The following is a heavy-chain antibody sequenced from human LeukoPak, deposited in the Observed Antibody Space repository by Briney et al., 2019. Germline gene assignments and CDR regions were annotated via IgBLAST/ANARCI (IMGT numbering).Heavy chain of an antibody. V-gene: IGHV1-2*06. J-gene: IGHJ5*02. CDR3: ARVGVDLWFDP. CDR1: GYTFTGYY. Sequence: GASVKVSCKASGYTFTGYYIHWVRWAPGQGLEWMGRINPNTGGTNYAQKFQGRVTMTRDTSISTAYMELSRLTSDDTAVYYCARVGVDLWFDPWGQGTLVTVSS. CDR2: INPNTGGT. D-gene: IGHD3/OR15-3a*01.